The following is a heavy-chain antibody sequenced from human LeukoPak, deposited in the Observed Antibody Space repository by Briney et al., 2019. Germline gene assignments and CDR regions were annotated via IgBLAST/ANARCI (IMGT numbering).Heavy chain of an antibody. V-gene: IGHV4-59*01. D-gene: IGHD3-9*01. Sequence: PSETLSLTCTVSGGSISSYYWSWIRQPPGKGLEGIGDIYYSGGTNYNPSLTSRVTISVDTSKNQFSLKLRTVTAADTGVYYCAREETGYEFDPWGQGTLVTVSS. CDR3: AREETGYEFDP. CDR1: GGSISSYY. J-gene: IGHJ5*02. CDR2: IYYSGGT.